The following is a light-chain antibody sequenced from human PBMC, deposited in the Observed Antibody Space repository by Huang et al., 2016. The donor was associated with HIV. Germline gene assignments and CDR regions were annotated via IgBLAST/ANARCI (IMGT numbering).Light chain of an antibody. Sequence: PGQRATLSCRASQSVNSDLAWYQQKPGQAPRLLIYGASTRATGNPAKFNATGSGTEFSLSINNLQSDDFAVYYCQQYNDWPPLTFGGGTKVEI. CDR2: GAS. J-gene: IGKJ4*01. CDR3: QQYNDWPPLT. CDR1: QSVNSD. V-gene: IGKV3-15*01.